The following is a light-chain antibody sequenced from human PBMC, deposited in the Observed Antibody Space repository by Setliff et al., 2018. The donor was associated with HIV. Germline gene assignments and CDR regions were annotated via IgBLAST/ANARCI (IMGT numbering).Light chain of an antibody. J-gene: IGLJ1*01. V-gene: IGLV2-14*01. CDR3: SSYTISSPYV. Sequence: QSALTQPASVSGSPGESITIFCIGTTSDIGAYEYVSWYQQHPGKAPKLMIYGVNSRPSGVSNRFSGSKSGNTASLTISGLQAEDEADYYCSSYTISSPYVFGTGTKVTVL. CDR2: GVN. CDR1: TSDIGAYEY.